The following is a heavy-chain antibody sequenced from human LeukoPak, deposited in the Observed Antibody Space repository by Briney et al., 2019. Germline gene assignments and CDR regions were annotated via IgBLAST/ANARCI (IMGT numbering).Heavy chain of an antibody. Sequence: GGSLRLSCAASGFTFSNYAMSWVRQAPGKGLEWVSLISDSGASKYYADSVKGRFTVSRDNSKNTLYLQMNSLRAEDTAVYYCAKDPDCSSISCRAPFDYWGQGTLVTVSS. CDR2: ISDSGASK. V-gene: IGHV3-23*01. J-gene: IGHJ4*02. D-gene: IGHD2-2*01. CDR1: GFTFSNYA. CDR3: AKDPDCSSISCRAPFDY.